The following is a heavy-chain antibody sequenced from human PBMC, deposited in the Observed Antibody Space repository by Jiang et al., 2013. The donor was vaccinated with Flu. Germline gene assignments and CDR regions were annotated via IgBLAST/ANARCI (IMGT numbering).Heavy chain of an antibody. CDR2: IYHSGST. V-gene: IGHV4-4*02. CDR3: AREPYDYVWGSYRHTGYDY. J-gene: IGHJ4*02. Sequence: GPGLVKPSGTLSLTCAVSGGSISSSNWWSWVRQPPGKGLEWIGEIYHSGSTNYNPSLKSRVTISVDKSKNQSSLKLSSVTAADTAVYYCAREPYDYVWGSYRHTGYDYWGQGTLVTVSS. CDR1: GGSISSSNW. D-gene: IGHD3-16*02.